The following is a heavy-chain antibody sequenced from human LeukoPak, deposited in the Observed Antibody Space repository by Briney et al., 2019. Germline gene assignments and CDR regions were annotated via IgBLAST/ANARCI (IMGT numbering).Heavy chain of an antibody. CDR1: GYTFTCYY. CDR3: ARGSWLEMYYFDY. D-gene: IGHD5-24*01. CDR2: INPNSGGT. V-gene: IGHV1-2*02. J-gene: IGHJ4*02. Sequence: ASVKVFCKASGYTFTCYYMHWVRQAPGQGLEWMGWINPNSGGTNYAQKFQGRVTMTRDTSISTAYMELSRLRSDDTAVYYCARGSWLEMYYFDYWGQGTLVTVSS.